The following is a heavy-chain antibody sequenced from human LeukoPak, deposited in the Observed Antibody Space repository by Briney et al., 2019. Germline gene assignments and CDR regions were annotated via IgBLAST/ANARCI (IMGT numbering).Heavy chain of an antibody. J-gene: IGHJ4*02. D-gene: IGHD5-24*01. Sequence: SETLSLTCAVYDGSFSGYYRSWIRQPPGKGLEWIGEINHSGSTNYNPSLKSRVTISVDTSKNQFSLKLSSVTAADTAVYYCASGDRGLSFDYWGQGTLVTVSS. V-gene: IGHV4-34*01. CDR1: DGSFSGYY. CDR3: ASGDRGLSFDY. CDR2: INHSGST.